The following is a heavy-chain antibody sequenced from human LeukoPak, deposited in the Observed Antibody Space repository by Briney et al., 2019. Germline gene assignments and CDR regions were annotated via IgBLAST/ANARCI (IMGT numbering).Heavy chain of an antibody. V-gene: IGHV4-31*03. CDR2: IFYNGNT. D-gene: IGHD3-10*01. J-gene: IGHJ3*02. Sequence: SQTLSLTCTVSGGSISIGGYYWSWIRQHPGKGLEWIGYIFYNGNTYHNPSLKSRLTISGDMSENQFSLKLTSVTAADTAVYFCVRNFDSYNAFDIWGQGTMVTVSS. CDR3: VRNFDSYNAFDI. CDR1: GGSISIGGYY.